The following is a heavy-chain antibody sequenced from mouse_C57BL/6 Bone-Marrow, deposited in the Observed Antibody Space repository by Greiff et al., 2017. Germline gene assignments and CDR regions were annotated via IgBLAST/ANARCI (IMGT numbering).Heavy chain of an antibody. Sequence: EVQLQQSGAELVRPGSSVKMSCKTSGYTFTSYGINWVKQRPGQGLEWIGSIYIGNGYTEYTEKVKGKATLTSDTSSSTAYMQRSSLTSEDSAIYVSEKLGRGRNWFGYWGKGTLVTVSA. D-gene: IGHD4-1*01. J-gene: IGHJ3*01. CDR3: EKLGRGRNWFGY. CDR2: IYIGNGYT. V-gene: IGHV1-58*01. CDR1: GYTFTSYG.